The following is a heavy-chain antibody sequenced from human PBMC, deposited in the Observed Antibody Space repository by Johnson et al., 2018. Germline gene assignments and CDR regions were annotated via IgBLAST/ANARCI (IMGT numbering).Heavy chain of an antibody. Sequence: VQLVQSGGALLQPGGSLRLSCAASGFTFSSYAMNWVRQAPGKGLEWVSVISGSGGSTFYADSVKGRFTISRDNSKNTLYLQMNSLRAEDTAVYYCAKGCGVTTLDNVYFDYWGQGTVLTVSS. CDR2: ISGSGGST. D-gene: IGHD4-17*01. CDR3: AKGCGVTTLDNVYFDY. V-gene: IGHV3-23*04. J-gene: IGHJ4*02. CDR1: GFTFSSYA.